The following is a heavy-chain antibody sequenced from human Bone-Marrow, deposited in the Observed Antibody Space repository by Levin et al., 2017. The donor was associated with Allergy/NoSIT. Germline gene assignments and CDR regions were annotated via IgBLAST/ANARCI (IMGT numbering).Heavy chain of an antibody. CDR2: IYYSGST. Sequence: SETLSLTCTVSGGSISSSSYYWGWIRQPPGKGLEWIGSIYYSGSTYYNPSLKSRVTISVDTSKNQFSLKLSSVTAADTAVYYCARHWNQYSSGWSQWDYWGQGTLVTVSS. CDR3: ARHWNQYSSGWSQWDY. V-gene: IGHV4-39*01. CDR1: GGSISSSSYY. D-gene: IGHD6-19*01. J-gene: IGHJ4*02.